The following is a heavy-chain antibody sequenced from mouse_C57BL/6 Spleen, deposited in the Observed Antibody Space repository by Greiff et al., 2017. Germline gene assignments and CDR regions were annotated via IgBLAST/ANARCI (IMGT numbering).Heavy chain of an antibody. J-gene: IGHJ2*01. D-gene: IGHD2-5*01. CDR2: ISSGSSTI. Sequence: EVMLVESGGGLVKPGGSLKLSCAASGFTFSVYGMHWVRQVPEKGLEWVAYISSGSSTIYYADTVKGRFTISRDNAKNTLFLQMTSLRSEDTAMYYCARDSNYPCDDWGQGTTLTVSS. V-gene: IGHV5-17*01. CDR3: ARDSNYPCDD. CDR1: GFTFSVYG.